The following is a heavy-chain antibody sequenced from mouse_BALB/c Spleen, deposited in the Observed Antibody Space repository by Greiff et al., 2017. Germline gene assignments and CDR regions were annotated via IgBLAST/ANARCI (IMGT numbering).Heavy chain of an antibody. D-gene: IGHD2-3*01. CDR2: INPSTGYT. J-gene: IGHJ2*01. CDR3: ARRGRGYYDY. V-gene: IGHV1-7*01. Sequence: VQLQQSGAELAKPGASVKMSCKASGYTFTSYWMHWVKQRPGQGLEWIGYINPSTGYTEYNQKFKDKATLTADKSSSTAYMQLSSLTSEDSAVYYCARRGRGYYDYWGQGTTLTVSS. CDR1: GYTFTSYW.